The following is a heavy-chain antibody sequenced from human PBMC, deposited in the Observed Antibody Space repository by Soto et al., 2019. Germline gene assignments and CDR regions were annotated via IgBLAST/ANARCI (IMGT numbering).Heavy chain of an antibody. CDR2: IIPIFGTA. D-gene: IGHD3-16*01. CDR1: GGTFSSYA. J-gene: IGHJ6*02. CDR3: VRTVTTFGGEDYYYYGMDV. V-gene: IGHV1-69*01. Sequence: QVQLVQSGAEVKKPGSSVKVSCKASGGTFSSYAISWVRQAPGQGLEWMGGIIPIFGTANYAQKFQGRVTITADESTSTAYMELSSLRSEDTAVYYCVRTVTTFGGEDYYYYGMDVWGQGTTVTVS.